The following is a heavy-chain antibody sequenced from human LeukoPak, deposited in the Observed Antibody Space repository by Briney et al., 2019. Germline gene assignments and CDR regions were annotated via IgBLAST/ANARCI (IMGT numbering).Heavy chain of an antibody. Sequence: GGSLRLSCAASGFTFSSYAMSWVRQAPGKGLEWVSGISGRDGSTYDADSVKGRFTISRDNAKNSLYLQMNSLRAEDTAVYYCARDFHRYYYDSSGYNAFDIWGQGTMVTVSS. V-gene: IGHV3-23*01. CDR1: GFTFSSYA. CDR3: ARDFHRYYYDSSGYNAFDI. D-gene: IGHD3-22*01. J-gene: IGHJ3*02. CDR2: ISGRDGST.